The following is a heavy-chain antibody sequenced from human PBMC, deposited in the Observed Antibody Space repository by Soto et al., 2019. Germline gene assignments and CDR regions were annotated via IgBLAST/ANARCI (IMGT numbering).Heavy chain of an antibody. CDR2: INPSGGST. CDR3: AIPALIGYYMGAFEI. J-gene: IGHJ3*02. Sequence: ASVKVSCKASGYTFTSYYMHWVRQTPGQGLEWMGIINPSGGSTSYAQKFQGRVTMTRDTSTSTVYMELSSLRSEDTAVYFCAIPALIGYYMGAFEIWGKGTMDTGSS. V-gene: IGHV1-46*01. CDR1: GYTFTSYY. D-gene: IGHD3-9*01.